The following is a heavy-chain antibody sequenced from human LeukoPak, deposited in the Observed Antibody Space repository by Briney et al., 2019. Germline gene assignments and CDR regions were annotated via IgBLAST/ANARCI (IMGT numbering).Heavy chain of an antibody. CDR2: IWYDGSKK. V-gene: IGHV3-33*06. J-gene: IGHJ6*02. D-gene: IGHD3-10*01. Sequence: PGKSLGLSCAASGFTFSIYGMHWVRQAPGKGLEWVAVIWYDGSKKYYIDPVKGRFTISRDNSKNTLYLEMNSLRAEDTAVYYCVKNYGSGVNYYGMDVWGQGTTVTVSS. CDR3: VKNYGSGVNYYGMDV. CDR1: GFTFSIYG.